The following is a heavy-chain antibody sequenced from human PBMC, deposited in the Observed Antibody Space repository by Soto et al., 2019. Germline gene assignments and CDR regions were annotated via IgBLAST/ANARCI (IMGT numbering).Heavy chain of an antibody. CDR3: VGGDYSGYDLSYYGMDV. Sequence: GGSLRLSCAASGFTFSSYAMSWVRQAPGKGLEWVSAISGSGGSTYYADSVKGRFTISRDNSKNTLYLQMNSLRAEDTAVYYCVGGDYSGYDLSYYGMDVWGQGTTVTVSS. J-gene: IGHJ6*02. D-gene: IGHD5-12*01. CDR1: GFTFSSYA. CDR2: ISGSGGST. V-gene: IGHV3-23*01.